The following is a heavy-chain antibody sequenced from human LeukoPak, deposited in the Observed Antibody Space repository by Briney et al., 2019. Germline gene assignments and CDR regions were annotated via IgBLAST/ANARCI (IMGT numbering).Heavy chain of an antibody. V-gene: IGHV3-23*01. J-gene: IGHJ3*02. CDR1: GFTFSTYA. CDR2: IIGSGGTT. D-gene: IGHD3-3*01. Sequence: GGSLRLSCAASGFTFSTYAMSCVRQAPGKGLEGVSAIIGSGGTTYNADSVKGRFTISRDNSKSTLYLQMNSLRAEDTALYYCAKSRSAYPRVDGFDMWGQGTMVTVSS. CDR3: AKSRSAYPRVDGFDM.